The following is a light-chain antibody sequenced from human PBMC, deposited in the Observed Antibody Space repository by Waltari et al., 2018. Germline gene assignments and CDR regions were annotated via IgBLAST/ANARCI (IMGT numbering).Light chain of an antibody. CDR1: SCNIGAGYD. Sequence: QSGLTQPPSGSGAPGQRVTLPCTGSSCNIGAGYDVHWYQTFQGTAPKLLIYGNNNRPSGVPDRFSGSKSGTSASLAITGLQAEDEADYYCQSYDSGLSGSVFGGVTKLTVL. V-gene: IGLV1-40*01. J-gene: IGLJ2*01. CDR2: GNN. CDR3: QSYDSGLSGSV.